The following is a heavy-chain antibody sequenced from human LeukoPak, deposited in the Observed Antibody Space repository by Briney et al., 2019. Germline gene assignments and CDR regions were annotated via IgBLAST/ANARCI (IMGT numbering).Heavy chain of an antibody. V-gene: IGHV4-34*01. CDR2: INHSGST. J-gene: IGHJ5*02. CDR3: ARVDYYGSGSYGWFDP. D-gene: IGHD3-10*01. Sequence: SETLSLTCAVYGGSFSGYYWSWIRQPPGKGLEWIGEINHSGSTNYNPSLKSRVTISVGTSKNQFSLKLSSVTAADTAVYYCARVDYYGSGSYGWFDPWGQGTLVTVSS. CDR1: GGSFSGYY.